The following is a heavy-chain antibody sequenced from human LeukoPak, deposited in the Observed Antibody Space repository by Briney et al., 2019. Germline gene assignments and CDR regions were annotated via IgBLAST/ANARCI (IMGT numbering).Heavy chain of an antibody. Sequence: GGSLRLSCAASGLTFSSFSMNWVRQAPGKGLEWVSYISSSSDIIHNADSVKGRFTISRDNAKKSLYLEMNSLRAEDTAVYYCVRVRYSSSSHYMDVWGKGTTVTVSS. CDR2: ISSSSDII. CDR3: VRVRYSSSSHYMDV. J-gene: IGHJ6*03. CDR1: GLTFSSFS. D-gene: IGHD6-6*01. V-gene: IGHV3-48*04.